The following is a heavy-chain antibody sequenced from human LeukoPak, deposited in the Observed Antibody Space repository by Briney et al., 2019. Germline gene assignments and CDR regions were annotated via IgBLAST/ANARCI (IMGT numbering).Heavy chain of an antibody. Sequence: SETLSLTCTVSGYSISSGYYWGWIRQPPGKGLEWIGSIYHSGSTYYNPSLKSQVTISVDTSKNQFSLKLSSVTAADTAVYYCARVVEDYYDSSGYLTFDYWGQGTLVTVSS. CDR2: IYHSGST. V-gene: IGHV4-38-2*02. CDR1: GYSISSGYY. D-gene: IGHD3-22*01. CDR3: ARVVEDYYDSSGYLTFDY. J-gene: IGHJ4*02.